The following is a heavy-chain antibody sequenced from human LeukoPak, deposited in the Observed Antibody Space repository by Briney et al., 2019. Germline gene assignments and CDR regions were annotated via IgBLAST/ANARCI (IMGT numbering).Heavy chain of an antibody. V-gene: IGHV1-18*01. Sequence: APVKVSCKASGYTFTSYGISWVRQALGQGLEWMGWISAYNGNTNYAQKLQGRVTMTTDTSTSTAYMELRSLRSDDTAVYYCARDLDSSSWYGGDAFDIWGQGTMVTVSS. D-gene: IGHD6-13*01. CDR2: ISAYNGNT. J-gene: IGHJ3*02. CDR3: ARDLDSSSWYGGDAFDI. CDR1: GYTFTSYG.